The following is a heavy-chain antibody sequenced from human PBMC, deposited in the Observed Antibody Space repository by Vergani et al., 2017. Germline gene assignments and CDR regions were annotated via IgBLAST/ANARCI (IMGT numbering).Heavy chain of an antibody. CDR3: GRINYGGYDDYFDY. J-gene: IGHJ4*02. Sequence: QVQLQESGPGLVKPPGTLTLTCAVSGDSISSNNCWTWVRQPPGKGLEWIGEICHTEDTKYSPSLKSRVTVSVDESRNLFSLRLNSVTAADMAVYYCGRINYGGYDDYFDYWGQGTLVTVSS. CDR2: ICHTEDT. V-gene: IGHV4-4*03. D-gene: IGHD5-12*01. CDR1: GDSISSNNC.